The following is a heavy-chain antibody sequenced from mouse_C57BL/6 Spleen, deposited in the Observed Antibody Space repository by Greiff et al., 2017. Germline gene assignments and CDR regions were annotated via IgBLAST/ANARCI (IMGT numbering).Heavy chain of an antibody. D-gene: IGHD4-1*01. CDR2: IWSGGST. CDR3: ARMRNWYYFDY. J-gene: IGHJ2*01. V-gene: IGHV2-2*01. Sequence: VQLQQSGPGLVQPSQSLSITCTVSGFSLTSYGVHWVRQSPGKGLEWLGVIWSGGSTDYNAAFISRLSISKDNSKSQVFFKMNSLQADDTAIYYCARMRNWYYFDYWGQGTTLTVSS. CDR1: GFSLTSYG.